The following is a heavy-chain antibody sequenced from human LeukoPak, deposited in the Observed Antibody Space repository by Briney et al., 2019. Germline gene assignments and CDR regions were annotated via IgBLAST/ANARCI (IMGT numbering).Heavy chain of an antibody. CDR2: INSDGSST. Sequence: GGSLRLSCAASGFTFSSYWMHWVRQAPGKGLVWVSRINSDGSSTSYADSVKGRFTISRDNAKNTLYLQMNSLRAEDTAVYYCARDTYYDFWSGYYYSDYWGQGTLVTVSS. CDR1: GFTFSSYW. J-gene: IGHJ4*02. V-gene: IGHV3-74*01. CDR3: ARDTYYDFWSGYYYSDY. D-gene: IGHD3-3*01.